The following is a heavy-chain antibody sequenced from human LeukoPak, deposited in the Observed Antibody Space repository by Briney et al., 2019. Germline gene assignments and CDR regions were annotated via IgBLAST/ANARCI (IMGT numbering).Heavy chain of an antibody. CDR3: ARSPPPGATAYGVVDY. D-gene: IGHD3-16*01. CDR2: INHSGRT. J-gene: IGHJ4*02. Sequence: SETLSLTCAVYGGSFSDYYWNWIRQSPGKGLEWIGEINHSGRTNYNPSLKSRVTILVDTSKNQFSLRLTSVTAADTAVYYCARSPPPGATAYGVVDYWGQGTLVIVSS. V-gene: IGHV4-34*01. CDR1: GGSFSDYY.